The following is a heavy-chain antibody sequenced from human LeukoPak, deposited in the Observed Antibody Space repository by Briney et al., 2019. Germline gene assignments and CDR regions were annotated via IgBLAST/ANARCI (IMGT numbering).Heavy chain of an antibody. CDR1: GGSISSYY. J-gene: IGHJ6*03. D-gene: IGHD1-1*01. CDR2: IYYSGST. CDR3: ARDGTTGTIDYYYYMDV. V-gene: IGHV4-59*12. Sequence: SETLSLTCTVSGGSISSYYWSWIRQPPGKGLEWIGYIYYSGSTNYNPSLKSRVTISVDTSKNQFSLNLSSVTAADTAVYYCARDGTTGTIDYYYYMDVWGKGTTVTISS.